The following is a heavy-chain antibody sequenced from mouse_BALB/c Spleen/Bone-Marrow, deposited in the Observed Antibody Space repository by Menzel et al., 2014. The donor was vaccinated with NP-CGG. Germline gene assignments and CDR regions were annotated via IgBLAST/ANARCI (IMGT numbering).Heavy chain of an antibody. CDR3: AKPTVVADFDY. J-gene: IGHJ2*01. CDR2: INPSSEYS. CDR1: GYTFSNYT. Sequence: VQLVESAAELARPGASVKMSCKASGYTFSNYTMHWVKQRPGQDLEWIGFINPSSEYSEYNQKFKDKTTLTADKSSSTAYXXLSSLTSEDSAVYYCAKPTVVADFDYWGQGTTLAVSS. D-gene: IGHD1-1*01. V-gene: IGHV1-4*02.